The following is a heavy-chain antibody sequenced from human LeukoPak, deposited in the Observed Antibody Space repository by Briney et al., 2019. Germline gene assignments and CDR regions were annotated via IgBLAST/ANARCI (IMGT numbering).Heavy chain of an antibody. J-gene: IGHJ3*02. V-gene: IGHV3-43*02. Sequence: GGSLRLSCAASGFTFDDYAMHWVRQAPGMGLEWVSHISGDGSSTYYADSMKGRFTISRDNSKNSLFLQMNSLRTEDTALYYCAKDVGRTPNACDIWGQGTMVTVSS. CDR3: AKDVGRTPNACDI. D-gene: IGHD1-1*01. CDR1: GFTFDDYA. CDR2: ISGDGSST.